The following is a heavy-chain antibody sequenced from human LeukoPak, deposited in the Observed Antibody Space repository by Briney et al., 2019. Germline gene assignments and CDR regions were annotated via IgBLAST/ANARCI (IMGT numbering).Heavy chain of an antibody. CDR1: GFTVSGND. CDR2: IYRGGST. D-gene: IGHD1-26*01. J-gene: IGHJ3*02. Sequence: GGSLRLSCAAFGFTVSGNDMSWVRQAPGKGLEWVSIIYRGGSTYHADSVKGRLTISRDNSKNTLYLQMNNLRAEDTAVYYCARPLYSGSHRGACDIWGQGTMVTVSS. CDR3: ARPLYSGSHRGACDI. V-gene: IGHV3-66*01.